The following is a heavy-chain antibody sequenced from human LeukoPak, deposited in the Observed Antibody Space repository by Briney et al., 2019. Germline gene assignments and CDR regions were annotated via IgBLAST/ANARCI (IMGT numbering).Heavy chain of an antibody. CDR3: ARPDEDRGYSYGYNY. V-gene: IGHV1-69*13. Sequence: SVKVSCKASGGTFSSYAISWVRQAPGQGLEWMGGIIPIFGTTNYAQKFQGRVTITADESTSTAYMELSSLRSEDTAVYYCARPDEDRGYSYGYNYWGQGTLVTVSS. CDR1: GGTFSSYA. J-gene: IGHJ4*02. CDR2: IIPIFGTT. D-gene: IGHD5-18*01.